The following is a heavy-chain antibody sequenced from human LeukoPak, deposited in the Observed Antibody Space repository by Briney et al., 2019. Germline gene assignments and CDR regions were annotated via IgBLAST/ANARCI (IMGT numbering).Heavy chain of an antibody. Sequence: SETLSLTCTVSGGSISSHSWNWIRQPPGKGLEWIAYIYDSGSTNYNPALKSRVTISVDTSKNQFSLKLSSVTAADTAVYYCAREGGTGAFDIWGQGTMVTVS. J-gene: IGHJ3*02. CDR3: AREGGTGAFDI. CDR2: IYDSGST. CDR1: GGSISSHS. V-gene: IGHV4-59*11. D-gene: IGHD1-14*01.